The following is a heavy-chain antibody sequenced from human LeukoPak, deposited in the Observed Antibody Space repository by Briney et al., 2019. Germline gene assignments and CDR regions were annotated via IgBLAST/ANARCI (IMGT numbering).Heavy chain of an antibody. CDR2: IRSKANSYAT. CDR3: TRPPPGYCSSTSCTSDV. D-gene: IGHD2-2*03. CDR1: GFTFSGSA. Sequence: GGSLRLSCAASGFTFSGSAMQWVRQASGKGLEWVGRIRSKANSYATAYAASVKGRFTISRDDSKNTAYLQMNSLKTEDTAVYYCTRPPPGYCSSTSCTSDVWGKGTTVTVSS. V-gene: IGHV3-73*01. J-gene: IGHJ6*04.